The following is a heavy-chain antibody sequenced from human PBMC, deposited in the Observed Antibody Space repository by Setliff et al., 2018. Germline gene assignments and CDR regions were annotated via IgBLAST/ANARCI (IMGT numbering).Heavy chain of an antibody. CDR1: GITFSSYA. V-gene: IGHV3-30*01. CDR3: AGEELVEVRGVVNYYYYYMDV. J-gene: IGHJ6*03. D-gene: IGHD3-10*01. Sequence: GGSLRLSCAASGITFSSYAMHWVRQAPGKGLEWVAVISYDGINKYYADSVKGRFTISRDNSKNTLYLQMNGLRPEDTAVYYCAGEELVEVRGVVNYYYYYMDVWGKGTTVTVPS. CDR2: ISYDGINK.